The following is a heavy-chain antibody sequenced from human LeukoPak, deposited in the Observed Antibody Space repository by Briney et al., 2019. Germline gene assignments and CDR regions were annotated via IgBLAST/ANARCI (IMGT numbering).Heavy chain of an antibody. CDR2: IYSGGTT. Sequence: GSLRLSCAASGFTVGSNFMTWVRQAPGKGLEWVSVIYSGGTTYYADSVKGRFTISRDNSKNTLYLQMNSLRAEDTAVYYCAREDQGASWIYYFDYWGQGTLVTVSS. D-gene: IGHD2-2*01. V-gene: IGHV3-53*01. CDR3: AREDQGASWIYYFDY. J-gene: IGHJ4*02. CDR1: GFTVGSNF.